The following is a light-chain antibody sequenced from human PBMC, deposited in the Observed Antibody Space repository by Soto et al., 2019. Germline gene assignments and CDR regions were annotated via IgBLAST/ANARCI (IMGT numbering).Light chain of an antibody. J-gene: IGKJ5*01. Sequence: EIVLTQSPATLSLSPGERATLSCRASQNIINYLAWYQQKPGQAPRLLIYDASNRATGIPAKFSGSGFGTDFTLTISSLEPADSAVYYCQQRSNWPINFGQGTRLEIK. CDR1: QNIINY. CDR3: QQRSNWPIN. V-gene: IGKV3-11*01. CDR2: DAS.